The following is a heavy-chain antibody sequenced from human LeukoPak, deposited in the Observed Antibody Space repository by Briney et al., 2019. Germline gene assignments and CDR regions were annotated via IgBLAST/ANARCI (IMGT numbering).Heavy chain of an antibody. CDR1: GYTFTSYD. CDR2: INPSGGST. D-gene: IGHD3-22*01. V-gene: IGHV1-46*01. J-gene: IGHJ4*02. Sequence: ASVKVSCKASGYTFTSYDINWVRQAPGQGLEWMGIINPSGGSTSYAQKFQGRVTMTRDMSTSTVYMELSSLRSEDTAVYYCAREGGYDSSGLEHWGQGTLVTVSS. CDR3: AREGGYDSSGLEH.